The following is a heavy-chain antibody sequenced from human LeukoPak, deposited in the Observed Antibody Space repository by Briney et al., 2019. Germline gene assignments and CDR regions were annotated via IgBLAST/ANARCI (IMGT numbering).Heavy chain of an antibody. V-gene: IGHV4-59*01. D-gene: IGHD4-11*01. Sequence: SETLSLTCTVSGASISSYYWSWIRQPPGKRLEWIGYIDYSGSPNYNPSLKSRVTISVDTSKDQFSLKLSSVTAADTAVYYCASAPRGDDYSNYLNYWGQGTLVTVSS. CDR2: IDYSGSP. CDR3: ASAPRGDDYSNYLNY. CDR1: GASISSYY. J-gene: IGHJ4*02.